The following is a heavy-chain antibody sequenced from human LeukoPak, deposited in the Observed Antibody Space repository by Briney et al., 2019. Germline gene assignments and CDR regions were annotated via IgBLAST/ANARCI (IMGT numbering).Heavy chain of an antibody. V-gene: IGHV3-30*04. D-gene: IGHD2-2*01. CDR3: ARPVVPASYYYYYYMDV. CDR1: GFTFSSYA. CDR2: ISYDGSNK. J-gene: IGHJ6*03. Sequence: GGSLRLSCAASGFTFSSYAMHWVRQAPGKGLEWVAVISYDGSNKYYADSVKGRFTISRDNSKNTLYLQMNSLRAEDTAVYYCARPVVPASYYYYYYMDVWGKGTTVTVSS.